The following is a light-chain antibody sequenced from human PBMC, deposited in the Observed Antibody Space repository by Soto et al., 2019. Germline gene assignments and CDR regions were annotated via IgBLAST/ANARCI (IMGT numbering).Light chain of an antibody. CDR1: SSDIGSYDL. CDR2: EGT. J-gene: IGLJ1*01. Sequence: QSVLTQPASVSGPLGQSIVISCTGSSSDIGSYDLVSWYQRYPGKAPKVVIFEGTKRPSGVSNRFSGSKSGNTASLTISGLQTEDEDDYYCCSYAGSRTYVLGAGTKVTVL. CDR3: CSYAGSRTYV. V-gene: IGLV2-23*01.